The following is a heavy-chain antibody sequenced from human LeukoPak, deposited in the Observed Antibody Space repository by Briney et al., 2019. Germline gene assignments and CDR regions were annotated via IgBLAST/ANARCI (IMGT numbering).Heavy chain of an antibody. CDR2: IYSGGST. Sequence: PGGSLRLSCAVSGFTVSSNYMSWVRQAPGKGLEWVSVIYSGGSTYYADSVKGRFTISRDNSKNTLYLQMNSLRAEDTAVYYCAGPTTSLDYWGQGTLVTVSS. V-gene: IGHV3-66*04. CDR3: AGPTTSLDY. D-gene: IGHD1-26*01. CDR1: GFTVSSNY. J-gene: IGHJ4*02.